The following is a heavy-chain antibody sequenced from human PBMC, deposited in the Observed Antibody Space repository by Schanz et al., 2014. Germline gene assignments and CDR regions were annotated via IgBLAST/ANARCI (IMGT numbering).Heavy chain of an antibody. J-gene: IGHJ6*02. V-gene: IGHV1-18*01. CDR2: ISAYNGHT. CDR1: GYTFISYG. CDR3: ARVQDDILTGSEYYYGMDV. D-gene: IGHD3-9*01. Sequence: QVQLVQSGTEVKKPGASVKVSCKASGYTFISYGIKWVRQAPGQGLEWMGWISAYNGHTDYAQKLQGRLTMTTDTSTSTAYMELRSLRSDDTAVYYCARVQDDILTGSEYYYGMDVWGQGTTVTVSS.